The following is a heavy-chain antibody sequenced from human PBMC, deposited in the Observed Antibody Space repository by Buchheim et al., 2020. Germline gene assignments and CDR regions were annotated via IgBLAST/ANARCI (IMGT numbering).Heavy chain of an antibody. CDR1: GGSISSSNW. CDR2: IYYSGST. J-gene: IGHJ6*02. D-gene: IGHD4-23*01. Sequence: QVQLQESGPGLVKPSGTLSLTCAVSGGSISSSNWWSWVRQPPGKGLEWIGYIYYSGSTYYNPSLKSRVTISVDTSKNQFSLKLSSVTAADTAVYYCASFTVASPYYYYGMDVWGQGTT. CDR3: ASFTVASPYYYYGMDV. V-gene: IGHV4-4*02.